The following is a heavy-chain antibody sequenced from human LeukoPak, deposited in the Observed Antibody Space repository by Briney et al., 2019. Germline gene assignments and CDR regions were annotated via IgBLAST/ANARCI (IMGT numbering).Heavy chain of an antibody. Sequence: PGGSLRHFCAASGFTVSTNYVSWVRQAPGKGLEWVSVIYRSGSTYYADSVKGRFTISRDNSKNTLYLQMNRLRAEDTAVYYCASDSGHDAFDIWGQGTMVTVSS. CDR1: GFTVSTNY. V-gene: IGHV3-53*01. CDR3: ASDSGHDAFDI. CDR2: IYRSGST. J-gene: IGHJ3*02.